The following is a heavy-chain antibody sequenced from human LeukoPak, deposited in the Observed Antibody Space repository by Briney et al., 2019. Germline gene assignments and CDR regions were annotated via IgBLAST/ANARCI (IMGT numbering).Heavy chain of an antibody. Sequence: SETLSLTCAVSGGSISSGGYSWRWIRQPPGKGLEWIGYIYHSGSTYYNPSLKSRVTISVDRSKNQFSLKLSSVTAADTAVYYCARNSGYDVNYFDYWGQGTLVTVSS. CDR3: ARNSGYDVNYFDY. V-gene: IGHV4-30-2*01. D-gene: IGHD5-12*01. CDR2: IYHSGST. CDR1: GGSISSGGYS. J-gene: IGHJ4*02.